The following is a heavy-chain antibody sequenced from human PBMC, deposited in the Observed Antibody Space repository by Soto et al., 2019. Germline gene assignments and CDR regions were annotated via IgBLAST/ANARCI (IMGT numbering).Heavy chain of an antibody. CDR3: ARGIYSNYDY. J-gene: IGHJ4*02. D-gene: IGHD4-4*01. V-gene: IGHV4-39*01. CDR1: GGSISSSSYY. Sequence: QLQLQESGPGLVKPSETLSLTCTVSGGSISSSSYYWGWIRQPPGKGLEWIGTIYYSGSTYYNPSLKSRVPISVDTSKNQFSLNLNSVTAADTAVYFCARGIYSNYDYWGQGTLVTVSS. CDR2: IYYSGST.